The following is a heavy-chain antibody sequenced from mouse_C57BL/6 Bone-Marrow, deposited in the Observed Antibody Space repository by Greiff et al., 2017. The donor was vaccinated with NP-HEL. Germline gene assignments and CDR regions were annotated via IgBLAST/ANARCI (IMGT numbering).Heavy chain of an antibody. J-gene: IGHJ2*01. D-gene: IGHD1-1*01. CDR2: INPNNGGT. V-gene: IGHV1-22*01. Sequence: EVKLMESGPELVKPGASVKMSCKASGYTFTDYNMHWVKQSHGKSLEWIGYINPNNGGTSYNQKCKGKATLTVNKSSSTAYMELRSLTSEDSAVYYCARFYYYGRADYWGQGTTLTVSS. CDR1: GYTFTDYN. CDR3: ARFYYYGRADY.